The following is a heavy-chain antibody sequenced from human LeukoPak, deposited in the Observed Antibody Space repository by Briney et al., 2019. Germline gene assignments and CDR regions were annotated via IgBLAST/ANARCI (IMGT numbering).Heavy chain of an antibody. CDR3: ASEGGGFDY. CDR1: GGSISGYY. V-gene: IGHV4-59*12. J-gene: IGHJ4*02. Sequence: PSETLSLTCSVSGGSISGYYWSWIRQPPGKGLEWIGYIHYSGSTNYNPSLKSRVTMSVDTAKNQFSLKLSSVTAADTAVYYCASEGGGFDYWGQGTLVTVSS. CDR2: IHYSGST. D-gene: IGHD3-16*01.